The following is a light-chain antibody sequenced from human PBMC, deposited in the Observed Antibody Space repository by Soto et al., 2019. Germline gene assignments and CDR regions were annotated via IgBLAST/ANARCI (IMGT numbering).Light chain of an antibody. Sequence: EIVLTQSPGTLSLSPGERANLSCRARQSVSSSYLSWYQQKPGQAPRLLIYGASSRATGIPDRFSGSGSGTDFTLTISRLEPEDFAVYYWQQYGSSPLYTFGQGTNLQIK. CDR3: QQYGSSPLYT. CDR1: QSVSSSY. CDR2: GAS. J-gene: IGKJ2*01. V-gene: IGKV3-20*01.